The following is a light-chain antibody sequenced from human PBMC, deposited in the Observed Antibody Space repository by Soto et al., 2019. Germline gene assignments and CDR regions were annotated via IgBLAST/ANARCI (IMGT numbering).Light chain of an antibody. CDR1: QTVSNN. CDR3: QQYNQWPLT. CDR2: FAS. J-gene: IGKJ4*01. V-gene: IGKV3-15*01. Sequence: EIVMTQSPATLSVSPGEKATLSCRASQTVSNNLAWYQQKPGQAPRRLIYFASTRATGIPARFSGSGSGTEFTLNISSLQSEDFAVYYCQQYNQWPLTFGGGTKAETK.